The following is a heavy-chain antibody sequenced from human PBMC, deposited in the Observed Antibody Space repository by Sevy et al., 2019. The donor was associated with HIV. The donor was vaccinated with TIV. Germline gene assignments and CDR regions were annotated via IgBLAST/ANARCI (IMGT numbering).Heavy chain of an antibody. J-gene: IGHJ4*02. CDR1: GVTFSSYA. CDR2: IIPIFGTA. V-gene: IGHV1-69*13. Sequence: ASVKVSCKASGVTFSSYAVSWVRQAPGQGLEWMGGIIPIFGTANYAQKFQGRVTITADESTSTAYMELSSLRSEDTAGYYCAREGVGIYYFDYWGQGTLVTVSS. CDR3: AREGVGIYYFDY. D-gene: IGHD2-15*01.